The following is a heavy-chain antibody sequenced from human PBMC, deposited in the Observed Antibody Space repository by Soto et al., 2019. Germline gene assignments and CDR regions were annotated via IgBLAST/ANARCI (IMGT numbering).Heavy chain of an antibody. Sequence: EVQLLESGGGLVQPGGSLRLSCAASGFTFSSYAMSWVRQAPGKGLEWVSAISGSGGSTYYADSVKGRFTISRDNSKDTLHLQMNRLGAEDTVVYYCAKDLSVGFEELLNWGQGTMVTVSS. V-gene: IGHV3-23*01. J-gene: IGHJ4*02. CDR1: GFTFSSYA. CDR3: AKDLSVGFEELLN. D-gene: IGHD3-10*01. CDR2: ISGSGGST.